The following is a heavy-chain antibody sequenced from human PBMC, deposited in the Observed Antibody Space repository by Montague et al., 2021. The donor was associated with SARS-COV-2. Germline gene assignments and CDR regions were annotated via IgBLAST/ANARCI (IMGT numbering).Heavy chain of an antibody. J-gene: IGHJ4*02. Sequence: PALVKPTQTLTLTCTFSGFSLSTSGMCVSWIRQPPGEALEWLALIDWDDDKYYSTSLKTRLTISKDTSKNQVVLTMTNMDPVDTATYYCARIRDYDILTGSYYGFDYWGQGTLVTVAS. CDR3: ARIRDYDILTGSYYGFDY. V-gene: IGHV2-70*01. CDR1: GFSLSTSGMC. CDR2: IDWDDDK. D-gene: IGHD3-9*01.